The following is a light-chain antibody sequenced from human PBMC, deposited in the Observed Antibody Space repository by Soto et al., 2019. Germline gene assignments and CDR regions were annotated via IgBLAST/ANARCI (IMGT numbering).Light chain of an antibody. CDR2: GAS. CDR1: QSVRSNY. Sequence: EVVLTQSPGTLSLSPGDRATLSCRASQSVRSNYLAWYQQKPGQAPRLLIYGASSRATGIPDRFSGSGSGTDFSLTISRLEPEDFVVYYCQQYGSSPETFGPGTKVDIK. V-gene: IGKV3-20*01. CDR3: QQYGSSPET. J-gene: IGKJ3*01.